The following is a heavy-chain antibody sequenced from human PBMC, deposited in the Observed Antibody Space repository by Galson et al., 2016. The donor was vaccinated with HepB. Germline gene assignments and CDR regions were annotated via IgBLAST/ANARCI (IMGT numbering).Heavy chain of an antibody. D-gene: IGHD6-13*01. CDR1: GFTLSRHW. V-gene: IGHV3-74*01. Sequence: SLRLSCAASGFTLSRHWMHWVRQAPGKGLVWVSHITSDGTNTTYADSVKGRFTISRDNAKNTLYLQMNSLGAEDTAVYYCVRGRYSTNWYDALDVWGQGTMVTVSS. CDR2: ITSDGTNT. CDR3: VRGRYSTNWYDALDV. J-gene: IGHJ3*01.